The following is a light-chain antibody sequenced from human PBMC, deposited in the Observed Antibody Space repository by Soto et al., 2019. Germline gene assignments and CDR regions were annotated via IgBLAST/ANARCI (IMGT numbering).Light chain of an antibody. CDR1: QTISSP. V-gene: IGKV1-39*01. CDR3: HQSYRIVWT. J-gene: IGKJ1*01. Sequence: DIHMTQSPSSLSASVGDIFTITCRASQTISSPLSWYQQKQGKVPELLIYATSRLQSGVPSRLSGGGYGTDLTITISGIQTEDFETYFCHQSYRIVWTFGQGTKVDIK. CDR2: ATS.